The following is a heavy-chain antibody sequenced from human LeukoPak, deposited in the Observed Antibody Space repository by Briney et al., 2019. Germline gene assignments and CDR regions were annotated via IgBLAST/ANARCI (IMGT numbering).Heavy chain of an antibody. CDR1: GGTFSSYA. Sequence: SVKVSCKASGGTFSSYAISWVRQAPGQGLEWMGRIIPILGIANYAQKFQGRVTIIADKSTSTAYMELRSLRSDDTAVYYCARDTDKAVAGPDYWGQGTLVTVSS. J-gene: IGHJ4*02. D-gene: IGHD6-19*01. V-gene: IGHV1-69*04. CDR2: IIPILGIA. CDR3: ARDTDKAVAGPDY.